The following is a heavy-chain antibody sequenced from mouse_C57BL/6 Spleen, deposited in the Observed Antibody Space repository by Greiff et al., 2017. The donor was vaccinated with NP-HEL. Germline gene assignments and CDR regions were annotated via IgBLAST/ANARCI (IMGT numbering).Heavy chain of an antibody. J-gene: IGHJ4*01. CDR2: ISYDGSN. V-gene: IGHV3-6*01. D-gene: IGHD3-3*01. CDR3: ARDPGTSYAMDY. Sequence: EVQLVESGPGLVKPSQSLSLTCSVTGYSITSGYYWNWIRQFPGNKLEWMGYISYDGSNNYNPSLKNRISITRDTSKNQFFLKLNSVTTEDTATYYCARDPGTSYAMDYWGQGTSVTVSS. CDR1: GYSITSGYY.